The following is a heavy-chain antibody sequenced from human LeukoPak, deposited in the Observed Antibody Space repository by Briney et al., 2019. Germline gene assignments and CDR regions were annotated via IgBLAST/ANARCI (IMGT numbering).Heavy chain of an antibody. CDR1: GVSIRSSNAY. CDR2: INYSGYT. Sequence: LETLSLTCTVSGVSIRSSNAYWGWIRQPPGKWLGWLGCINYSGYTYYNASLKSQVSISIDTSKIQFSLKLSSVTAADTAVYSCASSTYYYDSSGSSAYWGQGTLVIVSS. J-gene: IGHJ4*02. CDR3: ASSTYYYDSSGSSAY. D-gene: IGHD3-22*01. V-gene: IGHV4-39*01.